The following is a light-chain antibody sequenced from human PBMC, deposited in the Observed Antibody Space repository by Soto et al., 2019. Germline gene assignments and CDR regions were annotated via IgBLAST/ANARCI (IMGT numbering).Light chain of an antibody. J-gene: IGKJ3*01. CDR1: QSVSSNS. CDR2: AAS. CDR3: QQHGSWGIT. Sequence: EVVLTQSPATLSLSPGESATLSFRTSQSVSSNSLAWHQQKPGQAPRLLMYAASSRAAGIPDRFSGSGSGTDFTLTISRLEPEDFAVYYCQQHGSWGITFGPGT. V-gene: IGKV3-20*01.